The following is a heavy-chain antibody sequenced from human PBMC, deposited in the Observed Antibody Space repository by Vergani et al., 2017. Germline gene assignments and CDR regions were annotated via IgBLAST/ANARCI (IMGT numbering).Heavy chain of an antibody. V-gene: IGHV4-39*01. J-gene: IGHJ4*02. CDR1: GGSISSSSYY. Sequence: QLQLQESGPGLVKPSETLSLTCTVSGGSISSSSYYWGWIRYPPGKGLEWIGSIYYSGSIYYNPSLKSRVTISVDTSKNQFSLKLSSVTAADTAVYYCAKQEYCSSTSCYAVDYWGQRTLVTVSS. CDR2: IYYSGSI. D-gene: IGHD2-2*01. CDR3: AKQEYCSSTSCYAVDY.